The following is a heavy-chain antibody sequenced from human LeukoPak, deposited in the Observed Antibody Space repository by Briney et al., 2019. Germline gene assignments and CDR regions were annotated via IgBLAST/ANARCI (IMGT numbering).Heavy chain of an antibody. CDR3: ARGAGWFDP. V-gene: IGHV4-59*01. J-gene: IGHJ5*02. Sequence: SETLSLTCTVSGDSISGYYWSWIRQPPGKGLEWIGHIYYSGSTNYSPSLKSRVTIPVDTSKNQFSLKLSSVTAADTAVYYCARGAGWFDPWGQGTLVTVSS. CDR1: GDSISGYY. D-gene: IGHD6-13*01. CDR2: IYYSGST.